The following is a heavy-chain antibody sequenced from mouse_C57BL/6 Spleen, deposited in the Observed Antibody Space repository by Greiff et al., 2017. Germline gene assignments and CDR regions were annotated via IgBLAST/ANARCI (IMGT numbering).Heavy chain of an antibody. CDR2: IDPSDSYT. J-gene: IGHJ1*03. D-gene: IGHD1-1*01. CDR3: ARLDLHYGSSSDFDV. CDR1: GYTFTSYW. Sequence: QVQLQQPGAELVRPGTSVKLSCKASGYTFTSYWMHWVKQRPGQGLEWIGVIDPSDSYTNYNQKFKGKATLTVDTSSSTAYMQLSSLTSEDSAVYYCARLDLHYGSSSDFDVWGTGTTGTVSS. V-gene: IGHV1-59*01.